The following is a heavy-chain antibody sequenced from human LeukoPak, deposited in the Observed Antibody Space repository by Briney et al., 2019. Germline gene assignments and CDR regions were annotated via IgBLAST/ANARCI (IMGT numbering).Heavy chain of an antibody. D-gene: IGHD3-16*02. V-gene: IGHV4-39*07. CDR3: ARHSYKVWGSYRYILGY. CDR2: IYYSGST. CDR1: GGSISSSSYY. J-gene: IGHJ4*02. Sequence: SETLSLTCTVSGGSISSSSYYWGCIRQPPGNGLEWIGSIYYSGSTYYNPSLKSRVTISVDTSKNQFSLKLSSVTAADTAVYYCARHSYKVWGSYRYILGYWGQGTLVTVSS.